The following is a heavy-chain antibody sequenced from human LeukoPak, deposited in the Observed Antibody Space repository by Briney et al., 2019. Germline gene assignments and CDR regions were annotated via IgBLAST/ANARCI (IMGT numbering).Heavy chain of an antibody. CDR2: IYHSGST. D-gene: IGHD3-9*01. J-gene: IGHJ4*02. V-gene: IGHV4-38-2*02. CDR3: ARGRRLRYFDAYYFDY. Sequence: SETLSLTCTVSGYSISSGYYWGWIRQPPGKGLEWIGSIYHSGSTYYNPSLKSRVTISVDTSKNQFSLKLSSVTAADTAVYYCARGRRLRYFDAYYFDYWGQGTLVTVSS. CDR1: GYSISSGYY.